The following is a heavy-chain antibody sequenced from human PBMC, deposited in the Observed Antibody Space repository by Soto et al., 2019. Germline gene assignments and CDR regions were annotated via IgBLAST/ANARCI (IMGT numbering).Heavy chain of an antibody. CDR1: GFTFSSYW. Sequence: GGSLRLSCAASGFTFSSYWMSWVRQAPGKGLEWVANIKQDGSEKYYVDSVKGRFTISRDNAKNSLYLQMNSLRAEDTAVYYCARAPTSLSPLTMVRGVITTDYYYYYYMDVWGKGTTVTVSS. D-gene: IGHD3-10*01. CDR3: ARAPTSLSPLTMVRGVITTDYYYYYYMDV. CDR2: IKQDGSEK. J-gene: IGHJ6*03. V-gene: IGHV3-7*01.